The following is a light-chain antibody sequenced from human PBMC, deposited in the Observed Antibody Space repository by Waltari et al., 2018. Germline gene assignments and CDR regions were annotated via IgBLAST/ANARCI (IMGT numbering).Light chain of an antibody. Sequence: QSALTQPASVSGSPGQSTTISCTGTSSDIGASNYVSWYQQHPGEAPKPIIYEVTNRPSGVSTRFSGSKSGNTASLTISGLQAEDEADYYCSSFTTNSPPYVFGTGTEVTVL. J-gene: IGLJ1*01. V-gene: IGLV2-14*01. CDR1: SSDIGASNY. CDR2: EVT. CDR3: SSFTTNSPPYV.